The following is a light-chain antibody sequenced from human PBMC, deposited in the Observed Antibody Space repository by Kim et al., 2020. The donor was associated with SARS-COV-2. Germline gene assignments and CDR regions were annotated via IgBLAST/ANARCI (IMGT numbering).Light chain of an antibody. CDR2: GSS. CDR1: EDIATY. J-gene: IGKJ3*01. Sequence: GDRVTITCRATEDIATYLAWYQQKPGEAPRLLIYGSSSLQTGVPSTFVGSGSGTDYTLTITSLQPEDLATYYCQQMHTFPFTFGPGTKV. CDR3: QQMHTFPFT. V-gene: IGKV1-12*01.